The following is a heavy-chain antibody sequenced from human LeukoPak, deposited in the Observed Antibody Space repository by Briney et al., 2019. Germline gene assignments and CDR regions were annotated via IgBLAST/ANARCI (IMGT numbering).Heavy chain of an antibody. D-gene: IGHD1-26*01. V-gene: IGHV3-9*01. CDR1: GFTFDDYA. Sequence: QAGGSLRLSCAASGFTFDDYAMHWVRQAPGKGLEWVSGISWNSGSIGYADSVKGRFTISRDNAKNSLYLQMNSLRAEDTALYYCAKDPKPRGLLGGNWFDPWGQGTLVTVSS. CDR2: ISWNSGSI. CDR3: AKDPKPRGLLGGNWFDP. J-gene: IGHJ5*02.